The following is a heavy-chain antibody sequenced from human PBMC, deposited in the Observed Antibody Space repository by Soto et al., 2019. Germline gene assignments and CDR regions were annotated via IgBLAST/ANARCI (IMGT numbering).Heavy chain of an antibody. CDR3: ARETTWMFDY. D-gene: IGHD4-17*01. Sequence: QVQLVESGGGVVQPGRSLRLSCAASGFTFSSYAMHWVRQAPGKGLEWVAVISYDGSNKYYADSVKGRFTISRDNSKNTLYLQMTSLRAEDTAVYYCARETTWMFDYWGQGTLVTVSS. V-gene: IGHV3-30-3*01. CDR1: GFTFSSYA. J-gene: IGHJ4*02. CDR2: ISYDGSNK.